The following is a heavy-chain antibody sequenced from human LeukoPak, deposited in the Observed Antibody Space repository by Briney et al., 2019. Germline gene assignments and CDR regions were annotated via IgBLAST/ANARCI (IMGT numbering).Heavy chain of an antibody. CDR2: IYSGGST. CDR1: GFTVSSNY. Sequence: PGGSLRLSCAASGFTVSSNYMSWVRQAPGKGLEWVSVIYSGGSTYCADSVKGRFTISRDNSKNTLYLQMNSLRAEDTAVYYCARGEEYSTSGFDYWGQGTLVTVSS. D-gene: IGHD6-6*01. V-gene: IGHV3-66*01. J-gene: IGHJ4*02. CDR3: ARGEEYSTSGFDY.